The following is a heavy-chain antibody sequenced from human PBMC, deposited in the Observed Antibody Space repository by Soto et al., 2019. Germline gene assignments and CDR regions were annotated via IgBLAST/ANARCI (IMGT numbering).Heavy chain of an antibody. D-gene: IGHD1-26*01. CDR2: ISGSGGST. Sequence: EVQLLESGGGLVQPGGSLRLSCAASGFTFSSYAMSWVRQAPGKGLEWVSAISGSGGSTYYADSVKGRFTISRDNSKNTLYLQMHSLRAEDTAVYYCAKDIVGATAFDYWGQGTLVTVSS. CDR1: GFTFSSYA. CDR3: AKDIVGATAFDY. V-gene: IGHV3-23*01. J-gene: IGHJ4*02.